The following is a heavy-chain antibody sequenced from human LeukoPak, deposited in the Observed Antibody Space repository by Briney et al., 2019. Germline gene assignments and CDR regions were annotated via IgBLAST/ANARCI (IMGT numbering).Heavy chain of an antibody. CDR1: GGSISIYR. V-gene: IGHV4-4*07. CDR3: ARGIVRGVSAPDI. D-gene: IGHD3-10*01. Sequence: SETLSLACTLSGGSISIYRWSWIRQPAGKGLEWMGRIDTSGNTNYNPSLNGRVTMSVDTSKTQFYLNLRSVTAADTAIYYCARGIVRGVSAPDIWGQGTMVTVSS. CDR2: IDTSGNT. J-gene: IGHJ3*02.